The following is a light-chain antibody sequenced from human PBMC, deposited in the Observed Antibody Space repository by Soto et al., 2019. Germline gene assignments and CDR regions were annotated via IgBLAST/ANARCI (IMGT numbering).Light chain of an antibody. CDR1: SSDVGGYNY. CDR2: DVS. Sequence: QSALTQPASVSGSPGQSITISCTGTSSDVGGYNYVSWYQQHPGKAPKLMIYDVSNRPSGISDRFSGSKSGNTASLTISGLQDEDEADYYCTSYTNRSTWVFGGGTKVTVL. CDR3: TSYTNRSTWV. J-gene: IGLJ3*02. V-gene: IGLV2-14*03.